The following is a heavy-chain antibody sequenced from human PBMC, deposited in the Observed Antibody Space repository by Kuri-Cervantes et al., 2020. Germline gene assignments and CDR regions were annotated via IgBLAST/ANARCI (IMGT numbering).Heavy chain of an antibody. Sequence: SVKVSCKASGGTFSSYAISWVRQAPGQGLEWMGGIIPIFGTANYAQKFQGRVTITTDESTSTAYMELSSLRSEDTAVCYCARNAYYYDSSGYYQVSGVDYWGQGTLVTVSS. V-gene: IGHV1-69*05. CDR2: IIPIFGTA. J-gene: IGHJ4*02. D-gene: IGHD3-22*01. CDR3: ARNAYYYDSSGYYQVSGVDY. CDR1: GGTFSSYA.